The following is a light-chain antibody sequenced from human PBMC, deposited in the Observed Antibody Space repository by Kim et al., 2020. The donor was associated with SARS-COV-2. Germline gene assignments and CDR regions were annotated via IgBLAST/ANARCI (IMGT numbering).Light chain of an antibody. CDR3: QQYGRTPPT. CDR1: QSVRNNY. J-gene: IGKJ2*01. Sequence: EIVLTQSPGTLSLSPGKGATLSCRTSQSVRNNYLAWYQQKPGQAPRLLIYGASTRATGIPDRFSGSVPGTDFTLTISRLEPEDFAVYHCQQYGRTPPTFGQGTKLEI. CDR2: GAS. V-gene: IGKV3-20*01.